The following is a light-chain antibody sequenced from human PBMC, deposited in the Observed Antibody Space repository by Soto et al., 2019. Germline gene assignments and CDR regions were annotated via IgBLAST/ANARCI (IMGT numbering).Light chain of an antibody. CDR1: SSDVGSYNL. V-gene: IGLV2-23*02. Sequence: QSVLTQPASGSGSPGQSITISCTGTSSDVGSYNLVSWYQQHPGKAPKLMIYEVSKRPSGVSNRFSGSKSGNTASLTISGLQAEDEADYYCCSYAGSSTPLSFGTGTKVTVL. CDR2: EVS. CDR3: CSYAGSSTPLS. J-gene: IGLJ1*01.